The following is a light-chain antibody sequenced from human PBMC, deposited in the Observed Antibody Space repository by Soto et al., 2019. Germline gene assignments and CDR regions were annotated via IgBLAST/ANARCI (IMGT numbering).Light chain of an antibody. Sequence: QSALTQPASVSGSPGQSIAISCTGTSSDVGGYNYVSWYQHHPGKAPTVMIYDVGNRPSGVSDRFSGSKSGNTASLTISGLQADDEADYYCSSYTSSSTYVFGTGTKLTVL. V-gene: IGLV2-14*03. CDR3: SSYTSSSTYV. CDR1: SSDVGGYNY. CDR2: DVG. J-gene: IGLJ1*01.